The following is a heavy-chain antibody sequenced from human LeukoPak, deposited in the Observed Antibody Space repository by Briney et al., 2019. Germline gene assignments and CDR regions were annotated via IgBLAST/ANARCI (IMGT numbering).Heavy chain of an antibody. CDR2: ISSGSTDI. D-gene: IGHD3-10*01. CDR1: EFTFRSYA. Sequence: GGSLRLSCAASEFTFRSYAMNWVRQAPGKGLEWVSSISSGSTDIYYADSVKGRFTISRDNSKNTLYLQMNSLRAEDTAVYYCAKAGDELWFAYFDYWGQGTLVTVSS. J-gene: IGHJ4*02. CDR3: AKAGDELWFAYFDY. V-gene: IGHV3-21*04.